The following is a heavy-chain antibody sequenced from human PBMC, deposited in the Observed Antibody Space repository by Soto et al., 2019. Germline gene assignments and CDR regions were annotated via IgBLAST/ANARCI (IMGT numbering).Heavy chain of an antibody. J-gene: IGHJ3*02. CDR2: IYWDDDK. V-gene: IGHV2-5*02. Sequence: QITLKASGPTLVKPTQTLTLTCTFSGFSLSTSGVGVGWIRQPPGKALEWLALIYWDDDKRYSPSLKSRLTITKDTSKKQVVLTMTNMDPVDTATYYCARNTIFGVLYSFDIWGQGTMVTVSS. CDR1: GFSLSTSGVG. D-gene: IGHD3-3*01. CDR3: ARNTIFGVLYSFDI.